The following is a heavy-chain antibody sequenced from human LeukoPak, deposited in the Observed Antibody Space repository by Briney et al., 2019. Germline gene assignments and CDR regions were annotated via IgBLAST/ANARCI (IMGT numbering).Heavy chain of an antibody. CDR2: INHSGST. Sequence: SETLSLTCAVYGGSFSGYYWSWIRQPPGKGLEWIGEINHSGSTYYNPSLKSRVTISVDTSKNQFSLKLSSVTAADTAVYYCARDSGITSDAFDIWGQGTMVTVSS. D-gene: IGHD3-10*01. CDR1: GGSFSGYY. CDR3: ARDSGITSDAFDI. V-gene: IGHV4-34*01. J-gene: IGHJ3*02.